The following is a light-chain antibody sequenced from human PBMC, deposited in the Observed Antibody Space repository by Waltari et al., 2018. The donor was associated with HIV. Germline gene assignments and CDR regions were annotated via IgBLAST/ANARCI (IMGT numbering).Light chain of an antibody. CDR3: QQYYSTPYT. Sequence: DIVMTQSPDSLAVSLGERATINCKSNQSVLSSSNNKNCLAWYQQKPGQPPRLLIYWASTRESGVPDRFSGSGSGTDFTLTISSLQAEDVAVYYCQQYYSTPYTFGQGTKLEIK. CDR2: WAS. V-gene: IGKV4-1*01. J-gene: IGKJ2*01. CDR1: QSVLSSSNNKNC.